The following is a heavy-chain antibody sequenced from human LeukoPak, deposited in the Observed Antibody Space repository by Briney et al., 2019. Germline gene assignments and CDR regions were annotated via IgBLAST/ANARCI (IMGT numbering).Heavy chain of an antibody. CDR3: ARPDSSGTKHYAFDI. CDR1: GGSISSSSYY. Sequence: SETLSLTCTVSGGSISSSSYYWGWIRQPPGKGLEWIGSIYYSGSTYYNPSLKSRVTISVDTSKNQFSLKLSSVTAADTAVYYCARPDSSGTKHYAFDIWGQGTMVTVSS. CDR2: IYYSGST. V-gene: IGHV4-39*01. J-gene: IGHJ3*02. D-gene: IGHD3-22*01.